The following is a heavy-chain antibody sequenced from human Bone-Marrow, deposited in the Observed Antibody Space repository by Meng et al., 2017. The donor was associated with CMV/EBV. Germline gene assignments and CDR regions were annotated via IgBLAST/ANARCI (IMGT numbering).Heavy chain of an antibody. CDR1: GYTFTAYY. J-gene: IGHJ4*02. Sequence: ASVKVFCKASGYTFTAYYMHWVRQAPGQGHEWMGWINPKNGVTNYAQKFQDRVTMTRDTSISTAYMEVSRLRSDDTAAYYCTSDGGWYFDYWGQGTLVTVSS. CDR2: INPKNGVT. V-gene: IGHV1-2*02. D-gene: IGHD6-19*01. CDR3: TSDGGWYFDY.